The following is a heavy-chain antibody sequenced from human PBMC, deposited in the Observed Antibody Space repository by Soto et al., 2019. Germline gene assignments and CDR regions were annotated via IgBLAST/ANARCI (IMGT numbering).Heavy chain of an antibody. CDR3: ARVRYCSGGSFYSRRYSYYCMVV. CDR2: INHSGST. CDR1: GGSFSGYY. D-gene: IGHD2-15*01. J-gene: IGHJ6*02. V-gene: IGHV4-34*01. Sequence: SETLSLTCAGYGGSFSGYYWSWIRQPPGKGLEWIGEINHSGSTNYNPSLKSRVTISVHTSKNQFSLKLSSVTAADTAVYYCARVRYCSGGSFYSRRYSYYCMVVWGPATTVTVS.